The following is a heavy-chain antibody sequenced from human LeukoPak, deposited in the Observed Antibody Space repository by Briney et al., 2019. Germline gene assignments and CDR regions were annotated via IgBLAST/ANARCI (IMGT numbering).Heavy chain of an antibody. CDR3: ARHRGPGMVRVVIPYYYYGMDV. V-gene: IGHV4-59*08. CDR1: GGSISSYY. J-gene: IGHJ6*02. D-gene: IGHD3-10*01. CDR2: IYYSGST. Sequence: SETLSLTCTVSGGSISSYYWSWIRQPPGKGLEWIGYIYYSGSTNYNPSLKSRVTISVDTSKNQFSLKLSSVTAADTAVYYCARHRGPGMVRVVIPYYYYGMDVWGQGTTVTVSS.